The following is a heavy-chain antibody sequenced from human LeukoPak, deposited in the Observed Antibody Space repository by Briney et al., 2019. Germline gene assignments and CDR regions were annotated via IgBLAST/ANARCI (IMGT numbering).Heavy chain of an antibody. Sequence: SETLSLTCAVYGGSFSGYYWSWIRQPPGKGLEWIGEINHSGSTNYNPSLKSRVTISVDTSKNQFSLKLSSVTAADTAVYYCARGQGSGSNLWGQGTLVTVSS. CDR3: ARGQGSGSNL. CDR1: GGSFSGYY. CDR2: INHSGST. D-gene: IGHD3-10*01. V-gene: IGHV4-34*01. J-gene: IGHJ4*02.